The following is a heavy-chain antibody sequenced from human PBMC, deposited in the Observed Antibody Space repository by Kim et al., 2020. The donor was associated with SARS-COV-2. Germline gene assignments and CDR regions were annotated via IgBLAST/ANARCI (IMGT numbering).Heavy chain of an antibody. Sequence: SVKVSCKASGGTFSSYAISWVRQAPGQGLEWMGGIIPIFGTANYAQKFQGRVTITADESTSTAYMELSSLRSEDTAVYYCARDGQLDYDFWSGYSNNWFDPWGQGTLVTVSS. CDR2: IIPIFGTA. J-gene: IGHJ5*02. CDR3: ARDGQLDYDFWSGYSNNWFDP. V-gene: IGHV1-69*13. D-gene: IGHD3-3*01. CDR1: GGTFSSYA.